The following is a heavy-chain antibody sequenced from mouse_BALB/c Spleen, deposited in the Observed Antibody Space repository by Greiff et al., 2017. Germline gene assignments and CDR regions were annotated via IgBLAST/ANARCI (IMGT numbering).Heavy chain of an antibody. Sequence: VQLQQSGAELVRPGASVTLSCKASGYTFTDYEMHWVKQTPVHGLEWIGAIDPETGGTAYNQKFKGKATLTADKSSSTAYMELRSLTSEDSAVYYCTRIPHYAMDDWGQGTSVTVSS. CDR2: IDPETGGT. J-gene: IGHJ4*01. CDR3: TRIPHYAMDD. CDR1: GYTFTDYE. V-gene: IGHV1-15*01.